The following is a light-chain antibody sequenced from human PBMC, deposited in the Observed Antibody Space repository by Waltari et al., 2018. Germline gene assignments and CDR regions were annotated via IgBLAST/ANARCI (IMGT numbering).Light chain of an antibody. CDR1: SSDVGTYNF. CDR2: EVN. Sequence: QSALTQPASVSGSPGQSITISCTGTSSDVGTYNFVSWYQQHPGKGPKLIIYEVNQRSSGVSSRGYGSKSGNTASLTISGLQTEDEADYYCSSYTGWIYVFGSGTKVTVL. V-gene: IGLV2-14*02. CDR3: SSYTGWIYV. J-gene: IGLJ1*01.